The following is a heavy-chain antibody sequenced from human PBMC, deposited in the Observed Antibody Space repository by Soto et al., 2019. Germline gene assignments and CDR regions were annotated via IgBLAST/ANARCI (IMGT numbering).Heavy chain of an antibody. D-gene: IGHD6-13*01. CDR3: ARASYSNSWYDY. CDR2: IYYSGST. Sequence: SETLSLTCVVYGGSISSYYWSWIRQPPGKGLEWIGYIYYSGSTNYNPSLKSRVTISVDTSKNQFSLKLSSVTAADTAVYYCARASYSNSWYDYWGQGTLVTVSS. J-gene: IGHJ4*02. CDR1: GGSISSYY. V-gene: IGHV4-59*01.